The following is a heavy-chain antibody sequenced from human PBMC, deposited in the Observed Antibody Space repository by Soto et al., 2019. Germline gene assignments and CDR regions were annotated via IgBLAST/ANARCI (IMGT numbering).Heavy chain of an antibody. CDR1: GFTFSSYA. D-gene: IGHD1-26*01. Sequence: QVQLVESGGGVVQPGRSLRLSCAASGFTFSSYAMHWVRQAPGKGLEWVAVISYDGSNKYYADSVKGRFTISRDNSKNKLYVQMNSLRAGDTAVDYGARSGGWIRGSYGYWGQGTLVTVSS. CDR3: ARSGGWIRGSYGY. J-gene: IGHJ4*02. CDR2: ISYDGSNK. V-gene: IGHV3-30-3*01.